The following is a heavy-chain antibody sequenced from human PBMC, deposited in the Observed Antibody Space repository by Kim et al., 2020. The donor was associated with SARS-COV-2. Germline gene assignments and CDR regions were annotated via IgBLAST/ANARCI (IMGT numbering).Heavy chain of an antibody. J-gene: IGHJ4*02. D-gene: IGHD2-15*01. CDR2: IKEDGSEK. CDR1: GVSFNNYW. V-gene: IGHV3-7*03. Sequence: GGSLRLSCAASGVSFNNYWMGWVRQAPGKGLEWVAHIKEDGSEKYYVDSVKGRFTISRDNAKNSLYLQMNSLRAEDTAVYYCARDRGYCTGGSCYSIFDDGGQVPQVTVPS. CDR3: ARDRGYCTGGSCYSIFDD.